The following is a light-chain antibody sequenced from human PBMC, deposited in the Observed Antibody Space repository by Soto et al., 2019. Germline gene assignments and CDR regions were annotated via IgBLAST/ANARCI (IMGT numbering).Light chain of an antibody. J-gene: IGLJ2*01. V-gene: IGLV2-14*01. Sequence: QSALTQPASVSGSPGQSITISCTGTATDVGAYNYVSWYQQHPGRAPKRIIYAVTDRPSGVADRFSGSKSGDTASLTISGLQAEDEAHYYCSSFTSRTTLLFGGGTKLTVL. CDR3: SSFTSRTTLL. CDR2: AVT. CDR1: ATDVGAYNY.